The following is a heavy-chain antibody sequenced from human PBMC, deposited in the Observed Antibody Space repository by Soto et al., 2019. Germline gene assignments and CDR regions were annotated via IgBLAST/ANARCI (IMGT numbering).Heavy chain of an antibody. CDR3: ARSYYYDSSGYYYFDY. V-gene: IGHV3-21*01. CDR2: ISSSSSYI. CDR1: GFTFSSYS. J-gene: IGHJ4*02. D-gene: IGHD3-22*01. Sequence: GGSLRLSCAASGFTFSSYSMNWVRQAPGKGLEWVSSISSSSSYIYYADSVKGRFTISRDNAKNSLYLQMNSLRAEDTAVYYGARSYYYDSSGYYYFDYWGQGTLVTVSS.